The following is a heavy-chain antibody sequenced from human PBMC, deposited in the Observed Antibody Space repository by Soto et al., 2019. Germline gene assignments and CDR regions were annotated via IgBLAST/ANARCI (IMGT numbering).Heavy chain of an antibody. CDR1: GYTFTNHG. CDR2: ISGHNGNT. V-gene: IGHV1-18*01. J-gene: IGHJ4*02. Sequence: QVQLVQSGAEVKKPGASVKVSCKASGYTFTNHGISWVRQAPGQGLEWLGWISGHNGNTKYAQRLQGRVTMTTATSSRTAYMELRSLKSDDTAVYYCARDLYPLAYYFDYWGQGTLVTVSS. CDR3: ARDLYPLAYYFDY.